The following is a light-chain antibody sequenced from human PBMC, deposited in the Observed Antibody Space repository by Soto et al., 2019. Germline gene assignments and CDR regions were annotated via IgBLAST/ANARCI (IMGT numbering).Light chain of an antibody. CDR3: CSYGGSFPYV. J-gene: IGLJ1*01. V-gene: IGLV2-11*01. CDR1: SSDVGGYDY. CDR2: DVT. Sequence: SVLTQPHSVSGSPGQSVTISCTGTSSDVGGYDYVSWYQQRPGKAPKLLIYDVTKRPSGVPDRFSGSKSGNTASLNISGLQAEDEADFYCCSYGGSFPYVFGTGTKVTVL.